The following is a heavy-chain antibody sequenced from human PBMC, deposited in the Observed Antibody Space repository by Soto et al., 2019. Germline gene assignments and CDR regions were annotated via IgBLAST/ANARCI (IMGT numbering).Heavy chain of an antibody. D-gene: IGHD4-17*01. CDR1: GGSISSGDYY. CDR3: ARGKGIDYGDTKFDY. Sequence: SETLSLTCTVSGGSISSGDYYWSWIRQPPGKGLEWIGYIYYSGSTYYNPSLKSRVTISVDTSRNQFSLKLSSVTAADTAVYYCARGKGIDYGDTKFDYWGQGTLVTVSS. CDR2: IYYSGST. V-gene: IGHV4-30-4*01. J-gene: IGHJ4*02.